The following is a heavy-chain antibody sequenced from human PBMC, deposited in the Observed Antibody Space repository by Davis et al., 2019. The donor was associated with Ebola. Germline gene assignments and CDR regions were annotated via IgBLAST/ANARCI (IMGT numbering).Heavy chain of an antibody. D-gene: IGHD1-26*01. CDR3: AKDTSNIWFDI. CDR1: GFAFSSYV. Sequence: GGSLRPSCAASGFAFSSYVMSWVRRAPGKGLEWFSTLGTSADTYYADSVKGRFTISRDNSKNTLYLQMNGLRVEDTAIYYCAKDTSNIWFDIWGQGTMVTVSS. V-gene: IGHV3-23*01. J-gene: IGHJ3*02. CDR2: LGTSADT.